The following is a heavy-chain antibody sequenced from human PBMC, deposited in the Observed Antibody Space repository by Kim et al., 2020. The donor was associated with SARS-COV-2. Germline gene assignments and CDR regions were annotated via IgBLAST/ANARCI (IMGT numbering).Heavy chain of an antibody. J-gene: IGHJ5*02. V-gene: IGHV1-18*01. CDR2: ISAYNGNT. D-gene: IGHD1-26*01. CDR3: ARAVVVVGATTWFDP. CDR1: GYTFTSYG. Sequence: ASVKVSCKASGYTFTSYGISWVRQAPGQGLEWMGWISAYNGNTNYAQKLQGRVTMTTDTSTSTAYMELRSLRSDDTAVYYCARAVVVVGATTWFDPWGQGTLVTVSS.